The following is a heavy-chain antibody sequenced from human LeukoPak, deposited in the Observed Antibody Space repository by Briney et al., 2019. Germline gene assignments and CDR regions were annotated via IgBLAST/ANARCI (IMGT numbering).Heavy chain of an antibody. CDR1: GFTFSNYA. J-gene: IGHJ4*02. CDR3: SCYDDY. CDR2: ISGSGVST. Sequence: GGSLRLSCAASGFTFSNYAMSWVRQAPGKGLEWVSAISGSGVSTYYSDSVKGRFTISRDNSKNTLYLQMHSLRAEDTAVYYCSCYDDYWGQGTLVTVSS. V-gene: IGHV3-23*01. D-gene: IGHD2-2*01.